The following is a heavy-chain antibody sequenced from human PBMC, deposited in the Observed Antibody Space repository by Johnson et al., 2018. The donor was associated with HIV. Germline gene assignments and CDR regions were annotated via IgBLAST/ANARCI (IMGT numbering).Heavy chain of an antibody. D-gene: IGHD5-18*01. J-gene: IGHJ3*01. CDR1: GFTFSSYG. Sequence: QVLLVESGGGVVQPGGSLRLSCAASGFTFSSYGMHWVRQAPGTGLEWVAVISYDGCNKYYADSVKGRSTISRDNSKNKLYLQMNSLKAEDTAVYYCAKERTAMVTAFDAWGQGTRVTVSS. V-gene: IGHV3-30*19. CDR3: AKERTAMVTAFDA. CDR2: ISYDGCNK.